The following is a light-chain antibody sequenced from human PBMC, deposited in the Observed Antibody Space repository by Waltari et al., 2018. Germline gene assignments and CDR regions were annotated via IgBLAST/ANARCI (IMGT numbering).Light chain of an antibody. V-gene: IGLV1-44*01. CDR1: ASNLGSSS. Sequence: QSVPPQPPSASGTPGQRVSLSFSGRASNLGSSSVNWYQQPPGAAPKLLIYFYNRRPSGVPDRFSGSKSGTSASLAISGLQSEDEADYYCAAWDSRLNGVVFGGGTRLTVL. J-gene: IGLJ2*01. CDR2: FYN. CDR3: AAWDSRLNGVV.